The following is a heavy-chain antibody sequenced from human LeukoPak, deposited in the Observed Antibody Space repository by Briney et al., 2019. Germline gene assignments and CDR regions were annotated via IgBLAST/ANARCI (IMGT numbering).Heavy chain of an antibody. D-gene: IGHD3-22*01. CDR1: SGSIRSYY. J-gene: IGHJ4*02. CDR3: ARGGNYDSSGSFDY. CDR2: VYYSGST. V-gene: IGHV4-59*01. Sequence: SETLSLTCTVSSGSIRSYYWSWIRQPPGKGLEWIGYVYYSGSTNYNPSLKSRVIMSVDTSKNQFSLKLTSVTAADTAMYYCARGGNYDSSGSFDYWGQGTLVTVSS.